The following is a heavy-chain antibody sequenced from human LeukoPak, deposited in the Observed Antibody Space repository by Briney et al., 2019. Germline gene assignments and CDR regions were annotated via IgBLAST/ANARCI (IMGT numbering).Heavy chain of an antibody. D-gene: IGHD3-9*01. Sequence: PGGSLRLSCTASGFTFGDYAMSWVRQAPGKGLEWVGFIRSKAYGGITEYAASVKGRFTISRDDSKSIAYLQMNSLKTEDTAVYYCTRDKAEYYDILTGYPYYYYGMDVWGQGTTVTVSS. CDR2: IRSKAYGGIT. V-gene: IGHV3-49*04. CDR3: TRDKAEYYDILTGYPYYYYGMDV. CDR1: GFTFGDYA. J-gene: IGHJ6*02.